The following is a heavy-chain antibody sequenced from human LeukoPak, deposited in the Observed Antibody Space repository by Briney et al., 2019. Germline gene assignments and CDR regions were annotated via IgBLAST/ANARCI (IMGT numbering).Heavy chain of an antibody. J-gene: IGHJ4*02. Sequence: SETLSLTCTVSGGSIRSYYWSWIRQPPGKGLEWIGYIYYSGSTNYNPSLKSRVTISVDTSKNQFSLKLSSVTAADTAVYYCARRIVVVTAGYYFDYWGQGTLVTVSS. CDR2: IYYSGST. CDR1: GGSIRSYY. V-gene: IGHV4-59*08. D-gene: IGHD2-21*02. CDR3: ARRIVVVTAGYYFDY.